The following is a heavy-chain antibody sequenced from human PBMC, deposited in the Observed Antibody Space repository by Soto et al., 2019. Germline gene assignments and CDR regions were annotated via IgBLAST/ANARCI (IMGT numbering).Heavy chain of an antibody. V-gene: IGHV3-66*01. Sequence: TGGSLRLSCAASGFTVSSNYMNWVRQAPGKGLEWVSIIYSADSTFSADFVKGRFTISRDNSKNTMYLQMNSLRAEDTAVYYCARSYCSGDSCFFTQYYFDYWGQGTPVTVSS. CDR3: ARSYCSGDSCFFTQYYFDY. D-gene: IGHD2-15*01. CDR1: GFTVSSNY. CDR2: IYSADST. J-gene: IGHJ4*02.